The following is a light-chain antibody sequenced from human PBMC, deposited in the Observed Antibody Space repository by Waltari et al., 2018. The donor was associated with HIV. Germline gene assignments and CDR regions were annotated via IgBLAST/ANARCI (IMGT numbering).Light chain of an antibody. CDR3: QQYGNSVT. CDR1: QSVSNF. J-gene: IGKJ4*01. CDR2: GAS. V-gene: IGKV3-20*01. Sequence: EIVLTQSPGTLSLSPGERAALSCRASQSVSNFLAWYHQKPGQVPRLLIYGASSRAAGIPDRCSGSGSGTDFTLTISRLEPEDFAVFYCQQYGNSVTFGGGTKVEIK.